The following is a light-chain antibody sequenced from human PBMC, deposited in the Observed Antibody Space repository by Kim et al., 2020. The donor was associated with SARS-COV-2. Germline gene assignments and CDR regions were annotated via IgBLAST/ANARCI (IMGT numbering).Light chain of an antibody. CDR2: TTS. CDR1: QNVTKL. J-gene: IGKJ1*01. V-gene: IGKV1-5*03. Sequence: DVQMTQSPSTLSANVGDRVTITCRASQNVTKLLAWFQQRPGKAPTLLIYTTSSLESGVPTRFSGDGSGTEFTLTINNLQPGDFATHYCQQYNTYPWAFGQGTKVEIK. CDR3: QQYNTYPWA.